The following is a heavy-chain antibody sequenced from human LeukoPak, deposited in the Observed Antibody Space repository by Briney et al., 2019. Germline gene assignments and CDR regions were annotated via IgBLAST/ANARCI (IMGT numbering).Heavy chain of an antibody. J-gene: IGHJ4*02. V-gene: IGHV3-23*01. CDR2: ISGSGGST. D-gene: IGHD6-19*01. Sequence: PGGSLRLSCAASGFNFDNYAMSWVRQAPGKGLEWVSAISGSGGSTYYADSVKGRFTISRDNSKNTLYLQMNSLRAEDTAVYYCAKEPYSSGWYYFDYWGQGTLVTVSS. CDR1: GFNFDNYA. CDR3: AKEPYSSGWYYFDY.